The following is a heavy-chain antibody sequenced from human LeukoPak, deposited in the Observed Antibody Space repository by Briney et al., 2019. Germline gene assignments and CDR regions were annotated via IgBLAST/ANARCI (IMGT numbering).Heavy chain of an antibody. Sequence: PSETLSLTCAVYGGSFSGYYWSWIRQPPGKGLGWIGEINHSGSTNYNPSLKSRVTISVDTSKNQFSLKLSSVTAADTAVYYCARVKLRSLGIAAAGTDRYWYFDLWGRGTLVTVSS. CDR1: GGSFSGYY. D-gene: IGHD6-13*01. J-gene: IGHJ2*01. V-gene: IGHV4-34*01. CDR2: INHSGST. CDR3: ARVKLRSLGIAAAGTDRYWYFDL.